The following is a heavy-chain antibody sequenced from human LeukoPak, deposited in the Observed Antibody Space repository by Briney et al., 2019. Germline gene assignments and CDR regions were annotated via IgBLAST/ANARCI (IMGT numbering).Heavy chain of an antibody. Sequence: GGSLRLSCAASGFTFSSYWMSWVRQAPGKGLEWVANINQDGSEKYYVDSVKGRFTISRDNAKNSLYLQMNSLRAEDTAVYYCARGVVGGTGGGCPNDYWGQGTLVTVSS. V-gene: IGHV3-7*01. CDR3: ARGVVGGTGGGCPNDY. D-gene: IGHD1-26*01. CDR2: INQDGSEK. J-gene: IGHJ4*02. CDR1: GFTFSSYW.